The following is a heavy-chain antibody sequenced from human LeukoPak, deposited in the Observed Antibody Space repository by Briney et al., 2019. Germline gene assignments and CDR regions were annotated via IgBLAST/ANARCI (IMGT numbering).Heavy chain of an antibody. CDR1: GFTFSSYA. CDR3: ARETGGDNYYYYGMDV. V-gene: IGHV3-30*04. Sequence: GGSLRLSCAASGFTFSSYAMHWVRQAPGKGLVWVAVISYDGSNKYYADSVKGRFTISRDNSKNTLYLQMNSLRAEDTAVYYCARETGGDNYYYYGMDVWGKGTTVTVSS. J-gene: IGHJ6*04. D-gene: IGHD1-26*01. CDR2: ISYDGSNK.